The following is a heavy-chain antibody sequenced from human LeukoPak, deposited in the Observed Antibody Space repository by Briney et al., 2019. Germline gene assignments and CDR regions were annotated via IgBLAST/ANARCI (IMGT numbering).Heavy chain of an antibody. CDR1: GGSFSGYY. Sequence: SETLSLTCAVYGGSFSGYYWSWIRQPPGKGLEWIGEINHSGSTNYNPSLKSRVTISVDTSKNQFSLKLSSVTAADTAVYYCASSGYDFWSGYYMDYGMDVWGQGTTVTVSS. CDR2: INHSGST. V-gene: IGHV4-34*01. D-gene: IGHD3-3*01. CDR3: ASSGYDFWSGYYMDYGMDV. J-gene: IGHJ6*02.